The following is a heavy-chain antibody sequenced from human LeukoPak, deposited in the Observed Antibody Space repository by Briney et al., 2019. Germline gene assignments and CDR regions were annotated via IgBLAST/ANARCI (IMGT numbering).Heavy chain of an antibody. CDR3: ARDPGNKQLGPFDY. V-gene: IGHV3-30*01. J-gene: IGHJ4*02. Sequence: PGRSLRLSCAASGFTFKSYPMHWIRQTPGKGPEWVAAISFDGSNKYYADSVQGRFTLSRDNSNNTLYLQMNSLRAEDMAVYYCARDPGNKQLGPFDYVGQGTLVTVSS. CDR1: GFTFKSYP. CDR2: ISFDGSNK. D-gene: IGHD3-10*01.